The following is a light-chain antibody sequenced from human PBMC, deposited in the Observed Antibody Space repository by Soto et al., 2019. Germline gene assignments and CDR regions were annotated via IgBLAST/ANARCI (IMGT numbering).Light chain of an antibody. CDR3: QQFANSPLT. J-gene: IGKJ4*01. CDR2: GES. CDR1: QSIGSSY. V-gene: IGKV3-20*01. Sequence: EIVLTQSPGTLSLSPGERATLSCRARQSIGSSYLAWYQQKPGQTPRLLIYGESSRPTGIPDRFSGSGSGTDFTLTISRLEPEDFAIYYCQQFANSPLTFGGGTKVEIK.